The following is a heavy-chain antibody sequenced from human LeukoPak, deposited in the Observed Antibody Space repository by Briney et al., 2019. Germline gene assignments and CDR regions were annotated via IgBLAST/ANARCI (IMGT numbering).Heavy chain of an antibody. Sequence: ASVKVSCKASGYTFTSYGISWVRQAPGQGLEWMGWINAGNGNTKYSQKFQGRVTITRDTSASTAYMELSSLRSEDTAVYYCARGKGSSSWYVAPYNWFDPWGQGTLVTVSS. J-gene: IGHJ5*02. CDR3: ARGKGSSSWYVAPYNWFDP. D-gene: IGHD6-13*01. V-gene: IGHV1-3*01. CDR2: INAGNGNT. CDR1: GYTFTSYG.